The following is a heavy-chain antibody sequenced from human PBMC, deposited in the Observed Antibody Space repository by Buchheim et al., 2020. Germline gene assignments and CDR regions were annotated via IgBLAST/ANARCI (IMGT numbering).Heavy chain of an antibody. D-gene: IGHD2-2*01. CDR1: GYTFTGYY. V-gene: IGHV1-2*06. CDR3: ARLPQKDIVVVPAAMVYYGMDV. Sequence: QVQLVQSGAEVKKPGASVKVSCKASGYTFTGYYMHWVRQAPGQGLEWMGRINPNSGGTNYAQKFQGRVTMTRDTSISTAYMELSRLRSDDTAVYYCARLPQKDIVVVPAAMVYYGMDVWGQGTT. J-gene: IGHJ6*02. CDR2: INPNSGGT.